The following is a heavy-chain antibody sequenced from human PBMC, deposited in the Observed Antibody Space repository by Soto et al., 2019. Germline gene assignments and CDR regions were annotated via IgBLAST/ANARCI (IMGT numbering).Heavy chain of an antibody. Sequence: SETLSLTCAVYGGSFSGYYWSWIRQPPGKGLEWIGEINHSGSTNYNPSLKSRVTISVDTSKNQFSLKLSSVTAADTAVYYCARGRIVATILDYWGQGALVTVSS. V-gene: IGHV4-34*01. J-gene: IGHJ4*02. CDR3: ARGRIVATILDY. CDR2: INHSGST. D-gene: IGHD5-12*01. CDR1: GGSFSGYY.